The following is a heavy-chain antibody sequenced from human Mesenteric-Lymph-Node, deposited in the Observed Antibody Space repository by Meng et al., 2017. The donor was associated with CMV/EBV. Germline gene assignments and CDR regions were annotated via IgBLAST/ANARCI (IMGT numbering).Heavy chain of an antibody. CDR3: AKDLPPHPYYDFWSGFDY. V-gene: IGHV3-30*02. J-gene: IGHJ4*02. Sequence: GESLKISCAVSGFTFSNFGMHWVRQAPGKGLEWVAFIRYDGSNKYYADSVKGRFTISRDNSKNTLYLQMNSLRAEDTAVYYCAKDLPPHPYYDFWSGFDYWGQGTLVTVSS. D-gene: IGHD3-3*01. CDR2: IRYDGSNK. CDR1: GFTFSNFG.